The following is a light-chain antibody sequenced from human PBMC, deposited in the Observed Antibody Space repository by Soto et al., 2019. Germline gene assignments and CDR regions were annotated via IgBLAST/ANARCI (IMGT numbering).Light chain of an antibody. CDR1: QSVSNNY. V-gene: IGKV3-20*01. Sequence: EIVLVQSPGTLSLSPGERATLSCRASQSVSNNYLAWYQQKPGQAPRLLIYGASSSDTGVPDRFSGSGTGTEFRLTITRLEPEDFAVYYCQQYGVTPLMFTFGQGTKV. CDR2: GAS. J-gene: IGKJ2*01. CDR3: QQYGVTPLMFT.